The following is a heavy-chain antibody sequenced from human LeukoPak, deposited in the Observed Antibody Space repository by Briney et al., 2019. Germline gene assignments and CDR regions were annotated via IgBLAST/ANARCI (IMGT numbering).Heavy chain of an antibody. Sequence: ASVKVSCKASGYTFTSYGISWVRQAPGQGLEWMGWISAYNGNTNYAQKLQGRVTMTTDTSTSTAYMELRSLRSDDTAVYYCARDPTYYYGSGSPKTFDYWGQGTLVTVSS. D-gene: IGHD3-10*01. CDR1: GYTFTSYG. J-gene: IGHJ4*02. CDR2: ISAYNGNT. V-gene: IGHV1-18*01. CDR3: ARDPTYYYGSGSPKTFDY.